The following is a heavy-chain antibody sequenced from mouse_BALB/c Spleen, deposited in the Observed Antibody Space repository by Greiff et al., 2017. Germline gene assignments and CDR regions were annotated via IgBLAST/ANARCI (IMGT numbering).Heavy chain of an antibody. CDR1: GYTFTSYW. CDR2: IYPGNSDT. J-gene: IGHJ3*01. CDR3: TRSETAVGFAY. Sequence: EVQLMESGTVLVRPGASVKMSCTASGYTFTSYWMHWVKQRPGQGLEWIGAIYPGNSDTSYNQKFKGKAKLTAVTSASTAYMELSSLTNEDSAVYYCTRSETAVGFAYWGQGTLVTVSA. V-gene: IGHV1-5*01.